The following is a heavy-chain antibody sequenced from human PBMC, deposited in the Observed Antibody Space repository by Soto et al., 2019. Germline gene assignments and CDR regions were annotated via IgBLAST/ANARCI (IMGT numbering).Heavy chain of an antibody. CDR1: GFTFISYG. D-gene: IGHD2-21*02. Sequence: GGSLGLSCAASGFTFISYGMHWVRQAPGKGLEWVAVISYDGSNKYYADSVKGRFTISRDNSKNTLYLQMNSLRAEDTAVYYCAKHYCGGDCSLDYWGQGTLVTVSS. V-gene: IGHV3-30*18. J-gene: IGHJ4*02. CDR2: ISYDGSNK. CDR3: AKHYCGGDCSLDY.